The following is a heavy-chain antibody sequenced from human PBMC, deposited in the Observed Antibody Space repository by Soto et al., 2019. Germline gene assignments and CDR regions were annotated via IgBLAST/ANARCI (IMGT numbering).Heavy chain of an antibody. CDR1: GYTFTSYD. Sequence: GASVKVSCKASGYTFTSYDINWVRQATGQGLEWMGWMNPNSGNTGYAQKFQGRVTMTRNTSISTAYMELSSLRSEDTAVYYCESGVTVTTIYYYYYYMGVWGKGTTVTVSS. CDR2: MNPNSGNT. D-gene: IGHD4-4*01. V-gene: IGHV1-8*01. J-gene: IGHJ6*03. CDR3: ESGVTVTTIYYYYYYMGV.